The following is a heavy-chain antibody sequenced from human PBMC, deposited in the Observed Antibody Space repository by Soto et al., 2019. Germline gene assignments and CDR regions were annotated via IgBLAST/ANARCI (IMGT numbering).Heavy chain of an antibody. CDR2: IDLTDSYT. V-gene: IGHV5-10-1*01. D-gene: IGHD2-15*01. CDR3: ARTEVVVAATPFYYGMDV. Sequence: PGESLKISCKGSGYSFPNNWITWVRQMPGKGLEWMGRIDLTDSYTSYSPSFQGHISFSADKSISTAYLQWSSLKASDTAMYYCARTEVVVAATPFYYGMDVWGQGTTVTVSS. J-gene: IGHJ6*02. CDR1: GYSFPNNW.